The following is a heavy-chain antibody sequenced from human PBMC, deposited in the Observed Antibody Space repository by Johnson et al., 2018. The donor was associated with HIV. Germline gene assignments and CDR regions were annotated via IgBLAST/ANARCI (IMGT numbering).Heavy chain of an antibody. J-gene: IGHJ3*02. CDR2: IKQDGSEK. CDR3: ARVRPKGSFDI. V-gene: IGHV3-7*01. CDR1: GFTFSSYW. Sequence: VQLVESGGGVVQPGRSLRLSCAASGFTFSSYWMSCVRQAPGKGLEWVANIKQDGSEKYYVDSVKGRFTISRDNAKNSLYLQMNSLRAEDTAVYYCARVRPKGSFDIWGQGTMVTVSS. D-gene: IGHD1-1*01.